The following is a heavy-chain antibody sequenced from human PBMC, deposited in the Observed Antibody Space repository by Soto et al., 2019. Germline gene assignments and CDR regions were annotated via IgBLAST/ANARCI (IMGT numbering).Heavy chain of an antibody. CDR3: AKVAGEQWMFEY. CDR1: GFTFSSYA. D-gene: IGHD6-19*01. V-gene: IGHV3-23*01. Sequence: EVNLLESGGGLVQPGGSLRLSCAASGFTFSSYAMSWVRQAPGKGLQWVSALSHTSTNIFYADSVKGRFTISRDNSKNTMSLQMNSLRAEDTAIYYCAKVAGEQWMFEYWGQGILVTVSS. CDR2: LSHTSTNI. J-gene: IGHJ4*02.